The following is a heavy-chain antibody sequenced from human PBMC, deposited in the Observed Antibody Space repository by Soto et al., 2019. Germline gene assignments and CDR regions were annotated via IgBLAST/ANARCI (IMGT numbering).Heavy chain of an antibody. J-gene: IGHJ4*02. Sequence: SETLSLTCTVTGGSISGYWWNWVRQSPGKGLEWIGCIYDTGSTNYNPSLKSRVTISLDTSENQFSLKVNSVTAADTAVYYCARGPTMTTAYWGQGTLVTVSS. CDR2: IYDTGST. V-gene: IGHV4-59*01. D-gene: IGHD4-17*01. CDR3: ARGPTMTTAY. CDR1: GGSISGYW.